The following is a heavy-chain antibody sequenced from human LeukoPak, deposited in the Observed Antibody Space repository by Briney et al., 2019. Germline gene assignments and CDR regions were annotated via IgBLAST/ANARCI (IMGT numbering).Heavy chain of an antibody. J-gene: IGHJ4*02. Sequence: GGSLRLSCEASGFTFSSYTRNGVRQARGKGVEWVSSISYSSSYIYFADSVRGRFTISRDNAKNSLYLQMNSLRAEDTAVYYCARHLHCYDSRAYHPVSYWGQGTLVTVSS. V-gene: IGHV3-21*01. CDR2: ISYSSSYI. CDR1: GFTFSSYT. D-gene: IGHD3-22*01. CDR3: ARHLHCYDSRAYHPVSY.